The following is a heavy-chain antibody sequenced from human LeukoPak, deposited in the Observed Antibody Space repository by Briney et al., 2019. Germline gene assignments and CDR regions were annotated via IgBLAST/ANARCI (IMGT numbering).Heavy chain of an antibody. CDR1: GFNFRSYW. CDR2: INSDGSST. D-gene: IGHD2-21*02. J-gene: IGHJ4*02. Sequence: GGSLRLSCAASGFNFRSYWMYWVRQAPGKGLVWVSRINSDGSSTSYADSVKGRFTISRDNAKNTLYLHMNSLRAGDTAVYYCVVANCGGDCSHWGQGTLVTVSS. V-gene: IGHV3-74*01. CDR3: VVANCGGDCSH.